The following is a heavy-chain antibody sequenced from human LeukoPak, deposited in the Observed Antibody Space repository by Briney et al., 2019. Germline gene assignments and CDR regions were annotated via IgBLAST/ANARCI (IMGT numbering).Heavy chain of an antibody. Sequence: GGSLRLSCAASGFTFSSYGMHWVRQAPGKGLEWVAFIRYDGSNKYYADSVKGRFTISRDNSKDTLYLQMYSLRAEDTAVYYCAKIQYSSSWDDAFDIWGQGTMVTVSS. CDR3: AKIQYSSSWDDAFDI. CDR1: GFTFSSYG. D-gene: IGHD6-13*01. J-gene: IGHJ3*02. CDR2: IRYDGSNK. V-gene: IGHV3-30*02.